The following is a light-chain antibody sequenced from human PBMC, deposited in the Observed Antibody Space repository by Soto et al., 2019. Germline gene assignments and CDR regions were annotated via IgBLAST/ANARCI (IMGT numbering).Light chain of an antibody. CDR3: GACDTILSVGV. J-gene: IGLJ2*01. CDR1: TSNIGNNY. V-gene: IGLV1-51*01. CDR2: END. Sequence: QSVLTQPPSVSAAPGKQVTISCSGITSNIGNNYVSWFQQLPGTAPKLLIYENDKRPSGIPDRFSGSKSGTSATLGITGLQTGDEADYYCGACDTILSVGVFGGGTQLTVL.